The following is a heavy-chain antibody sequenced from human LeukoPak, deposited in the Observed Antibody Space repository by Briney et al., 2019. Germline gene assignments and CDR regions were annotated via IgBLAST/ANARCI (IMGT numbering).Heavy chain of an antibody. J-gene: IGHJ4*02. D-gene: IGHD2-15*01. V-gene: IGHV3-66*01. CDR2: IYSGGST. CDR1: GFTFNTYS. CDR3: ARGVVGWPLDY. Sequence: GGSLRLSCAASGFTFNTYSMNWVRQAPGKGLEGVSVIYSGGSTYYADSVKGRFTISRDNSKNTLYLQMNSLRAEDTAVYYCARGVVGWPLDYWGQGTLVTVSS.